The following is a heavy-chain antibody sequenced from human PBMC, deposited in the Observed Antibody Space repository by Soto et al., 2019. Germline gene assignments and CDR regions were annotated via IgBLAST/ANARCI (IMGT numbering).Heavy chain of an antibody. J-gene: IGHJ4*02. Sequence: VQLVEYGGGVVQPGRSLRLSCAASGLTFSTYGFHWVRQAPGKGLEWVAVISNDVRNIHYAESVKGRFTISSDNSKNTLYLQMNSLRPNDTAVYYGVKDSLGGMTPVFMPGPDWGQGTLVTVSS. CDR2: ISNDVRNI. CDR3: VKDSLGGMTPVFMPGPD. CDR1: GLTFSTYG. D-gene: IGHD2-2*01. V-gene: IGHV3-30*18.